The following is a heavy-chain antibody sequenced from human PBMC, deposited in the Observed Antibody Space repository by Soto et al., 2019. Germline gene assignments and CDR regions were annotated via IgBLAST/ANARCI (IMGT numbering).Heavy chain of an antibody. CDR1: GYSFTSYG. J-gene: IGHJ4*02. Sequence: GASVKVSCKASGYSFTSYGISWVRQAPGQGLEWMGWISTYNGNTNYAQKLQGRVTMTTDTSTSTAYMELRSLRSDDTAVYSCAREGVYYDTTFFDYWGQGTLVTVSS. V-gene: IGHV1-18*01. D-gene: IGHD3-22*01. CDR2: ISTYNGNT. CDR3: AREGVYYDTTFFDY.